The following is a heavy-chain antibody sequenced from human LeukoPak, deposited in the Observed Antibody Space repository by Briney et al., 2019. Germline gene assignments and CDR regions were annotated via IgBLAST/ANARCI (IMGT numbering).Heavy chain of an antibody. CDR3: TRAPYDGNSLATY. Sequence: PRRSLRLPCTASGFTFGNYAMSWVRQAPGKGLEWVGFIRSKAYGATTEYAASVKGRFTISRDDSKSIAYLQMNSLKTEDTAVYYCTRAPYDGNSLATYWGQGTLVTVSS. CDR1: GFTFGNYA. CDR2: IRSKAYGATT. V-gene: IGHV3-49*04. J-gene: IGHJ4*02. D-gene: IGHD4-23*01.